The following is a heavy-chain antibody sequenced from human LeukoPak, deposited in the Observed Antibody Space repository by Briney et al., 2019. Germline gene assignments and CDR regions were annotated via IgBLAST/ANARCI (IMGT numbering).Heavy chain of an antibody. Sequence: SVKVSCKASGYTFASYYMHWVRQAPGQGLEWMGGIIPIFGTANYAQKFQGRVTITADKSTSTAYMELSSLRSEDTAVYYCARGPRGYSYGSDFKDNWFDPWGQGTLVTVSS. D-gene: IGHD5-18*01. V-gene: IGHV1-69*06. J-gene: IGHJ5*02. CDR3: ARGPRGYSYGSDFKDNWFDP. CDR1: GYTFASYY. CDR2: IIPIFGTA.